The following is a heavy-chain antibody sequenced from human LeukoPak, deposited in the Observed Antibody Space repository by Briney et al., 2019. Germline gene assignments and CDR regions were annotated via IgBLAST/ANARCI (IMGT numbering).Heavy chain of an antibody. D-gene: IGHD3-16*02. CDR1: GFTFSSFG. CDR3: AKDPIMITFGGVIVSRWFDP. J-gene: IGHJ5*02. V-gene: IGHV3-23*01. Sequence: GRSLRLSCAASGFTFSSFGMHWVRQAPGKGLEWVSAISGSGGSTYYADSVKGRFTISRDNSKNTLYLQMNSLRAEDTAVYYCAKDPIMITFGGVIVSRWFDPWGQGTLVTVSS. CDR2: ISGSGGST.